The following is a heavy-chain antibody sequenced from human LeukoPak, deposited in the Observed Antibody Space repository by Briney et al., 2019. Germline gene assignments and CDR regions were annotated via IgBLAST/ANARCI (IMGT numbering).Heavy chain of an antibody. D-gene: IGHD6-13*01. CDR2: INPNSGGT. Sequence: ASVKVSCKASGYTFTGYYMHWVRQAPGQGLEWMGWINPNSGGTNYAQKFQGRVTMTRDTSISTAYMELSRLRSDDTAVYYCARGSAYSSSWYENWGQGTLATVSS. V-gene: IGHV1-2*02. CDR1: GYTFTGYY. CDR3: ARGSAYSSSWYEN. J-gene: IGHJ4*02.